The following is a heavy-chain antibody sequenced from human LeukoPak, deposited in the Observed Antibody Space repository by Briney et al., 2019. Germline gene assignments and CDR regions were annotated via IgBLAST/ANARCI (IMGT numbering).Heavy chain of an antibody. CDR2: ISSSSSNT. D-gene: IGHD6-19*01. CDR1: GFTFSSYS. Sequence: AGGSLRLSCAASGFTFSSYSMNWVRQAPGKGLEWVSSISSSSSNTYYADSVKGRFTISRDNARNSLFLQMNNLRTEDTAVYYCASPHTGVWYMSYWGQGTLVTVSS. V-gene: IGHV3-21*01. CDR3: ASPHTGVWYMSY. J-gene: IGHJ4*02.